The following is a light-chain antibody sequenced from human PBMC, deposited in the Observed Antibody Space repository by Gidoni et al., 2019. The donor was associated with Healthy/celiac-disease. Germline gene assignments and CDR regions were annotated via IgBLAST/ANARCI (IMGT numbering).Light chain of an antibody. J-gene: IGKJ3*01. Sequence: DIQMTQSPSSLSASVGDRVTITCRASQSISSYLNWYQQKPGKAPKLLIYAASSLQSGVPSRFSGSGSGTDFTLTISSLQPEDFVTYYCQQSYSTPPRFTFGPGTKVEIK. CDR2: AAS. CDR3: QQSYSTPPRFT. V-gene: IGKV1-39*01. CDR1: QSISSY.